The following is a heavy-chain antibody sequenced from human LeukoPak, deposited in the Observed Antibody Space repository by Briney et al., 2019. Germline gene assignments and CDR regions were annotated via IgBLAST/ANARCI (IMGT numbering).Heavy chain of an antibody. V-gene: IGHV3-30-3*01. Sequence: GRALRLSCAASGFTFSTYAMHWVRQAPGKGLEWVALISDDGSKKYHADSVKGRFTISRDNSKNTLSLQMNSLRGEDTAVYYCARSLGSGYSYGSYYYYGLDVWGQGTTVTVSS. CDR3: ARSLGSGYSYGSYYYYGLDV. D-gene: IGHD5-18*01. CDR1: GFTFSTYA. J-gene: IGHJ6*02. CDR2: ISDDGSKK.